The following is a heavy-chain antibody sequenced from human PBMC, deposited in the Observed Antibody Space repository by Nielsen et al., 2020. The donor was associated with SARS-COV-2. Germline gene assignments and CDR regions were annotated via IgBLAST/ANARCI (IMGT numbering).Heavy chain of an antibody. CDR2: ISYDGSNK. V-gene: IGHV3-30*18. CDR3: AKVFSALTGYHGDY. CDR1: GFTFSSYG. D-gene: IGHD3-9*01. Sequence: GESLKISCAASGFTFSSYGMHWVRQAPGKGLEWVAVISYDGSNKYYADSVKGRFTISRDNSKNTLYLQMNSLRAEDTAVYYCAKVFSALTGYHGDYWGQGTLVTVSS. J-gene: IGHJ4*02.